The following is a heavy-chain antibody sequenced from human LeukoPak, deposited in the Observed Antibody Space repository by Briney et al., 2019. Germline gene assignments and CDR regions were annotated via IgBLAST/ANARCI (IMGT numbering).Heavy chain of an antibody. CDR3: ARDLGTAAADMGRFYYYGMDV. CDR1: GRSISSYY. J-gene: IGHJ6*02. Sequence: PSDTLSLTCTVSGRSISSYYWRWLRQPPGKGLEWIEYIYYSGCTNYNPSLKSRVTISVDTSKNQFSLKLSSVAAADTAVYYCARDLGTAAADMGRFYYYGMDVWGQGTTVTVSS. CDR2: IYYSGCT. D-gene: IGHD6-13*01. V-gene: IGHV4-59*01.